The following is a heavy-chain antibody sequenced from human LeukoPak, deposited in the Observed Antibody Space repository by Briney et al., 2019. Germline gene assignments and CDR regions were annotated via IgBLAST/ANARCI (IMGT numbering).Heavy chain of an antibody. J-gene: IGHJ5*02. CDR1: GGSFSGYY. CDR3: ARAVEYSSSYNWFDP. D-gene: IGHD6-6*01. V-gene: IGHV4-34*01. Sequence: PSETLSLTCAVYGGSFSGYYWSWIRQPPGKGLEWIGEINHSGSTNYNPSLKSRVTISVDTSKNQSSLKLSSVTAADTAVYYCARAVEYSSSYNWFDPWGQGTLVTVSS. CDR2: INHSGST.